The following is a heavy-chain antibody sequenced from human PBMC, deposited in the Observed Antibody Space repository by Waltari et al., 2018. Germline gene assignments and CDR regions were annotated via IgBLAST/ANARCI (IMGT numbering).Heavy chain of an antibody. CDR1: GGSFSGYY. D-gene: IGHD2-2*01. Sequence: QVQLQQWGAGLLKPSETLSLTCAVYGGSFSGYYWSWIRQPPGKGLEWIGEINHSGSTNSDPSLKSRVTISVDTSKNQFSLKLSSVTAADTAVYYCARDAPDGPMRAFDIWGQGTMVTVSS. J-gene: IGHJ3*02. V-gene: IGHV4-34*01. CDR3: ARDAPDGPMRAFDI. CDR2: INHSGST.